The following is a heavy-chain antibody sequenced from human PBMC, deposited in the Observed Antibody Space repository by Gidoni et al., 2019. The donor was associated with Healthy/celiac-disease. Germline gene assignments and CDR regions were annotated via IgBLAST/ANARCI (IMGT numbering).Heavy chain of an antibody. CDR3: AKEDYDFWSGYESNWFDP. J-gene: IGHJ5*02. CDR1: GFTFSSYG. V-gene: IGHV3-30*18. CDR2: ISYDGSNK. D-gene: IGHD3-3*01. Sequence: QVQLVESGGGVVQPGRSLRLSCAASGFTFSSYGLHGVRPAPGKGLEWVAVISYDGSNKYYADSVKGRFTISRDKSKNTLYLQMNSLRAEDTAVYYCAKEDYDFWSGYESNWFDPWGQGTLVTVSS.